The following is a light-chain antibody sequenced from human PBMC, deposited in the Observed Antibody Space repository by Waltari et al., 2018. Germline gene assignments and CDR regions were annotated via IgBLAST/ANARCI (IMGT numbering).Light chain of an antibody. V-gene: IGLV2-14*03. CDR1: SSDIGDYKL. CDR3: SSYRSTTTPCI. CDR2: DVS. Sequence: QSALTQPASVSGSPGQSITISCTGTSSDIGDYKLVSWYQQHPGKAPKLIIYDVSNRPSGVSNRFSGSKSGNRASLTISGLQAEDEADYYCSSYRSTTTPCIFGSGIKVTVL. J-gene: IGLJ1*01.